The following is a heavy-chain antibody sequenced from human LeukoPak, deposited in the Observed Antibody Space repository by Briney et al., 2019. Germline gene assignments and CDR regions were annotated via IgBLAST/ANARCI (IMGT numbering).Heavy chain of an antibody. CDR2: ISSSSSYI. D-gene: IGHD3-22*01. J-gene: IGHJ4*02. Sequence: PRGSLRLSCAASGFTFSSYSMNWVRQAPGKGLEWVSSISSSSSYIYYADSVKGRFTISRDNAKNTLYLQMNSLRAEDTAVYYCAKGGIVVVPYYFDYWGQGTLVTVSS. CDR1: GFTFSSYS. CDR3: AKGGIVVVPYYFDY. V-gene: IGHV3-21*01.